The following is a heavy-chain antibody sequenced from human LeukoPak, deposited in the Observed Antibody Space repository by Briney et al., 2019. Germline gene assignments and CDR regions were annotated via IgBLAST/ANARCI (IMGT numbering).Heavy chain of an antibody. CDR2: INHSGST. V-gene: IGHV4-34*01. CDR1: GGSFSGYY. J-gene: IGHJ4*02. CDR3: ARRPSIWGSYRYYFNY. Sequence: SETLSLTCVVYGGSFSGYYWSWIRQPPGKGLEWIGEINHSGSTNYNPSLKSRVTISVDTSENQFSLKLSSVTAADTAVYYCARRPSIWGSYRYYFNYWGQGTLVTVSS. D-gene: IGHD3-16*02.